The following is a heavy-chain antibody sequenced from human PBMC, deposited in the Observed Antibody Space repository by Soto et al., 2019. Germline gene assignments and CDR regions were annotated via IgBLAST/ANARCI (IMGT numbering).Heavy chain of an antibody. V-gene: IGHV4-39*01. CDR1: GGSISSSSYY. CDR2: IYYSGST. J-gene: IGHJ3*02. D-gene: IGHD3-22*01. Sequence: SETLCLTCIVSGGSISSSSYYWGWIRQPPGKGLEWIGNIYYSGSTYYNPSLKSPVTISVDTSKNQFSLKLSSVTAADTAVYYCARRNYYDSSGFDIWGQGTMVTVS. CDR3: ARRNYYDSSGFDI.